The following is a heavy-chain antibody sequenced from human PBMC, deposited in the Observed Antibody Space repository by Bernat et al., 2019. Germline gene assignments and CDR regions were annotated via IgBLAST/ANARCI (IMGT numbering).Heavy chain of an antibody. V-gene: IGHV4-39*01. Sequence: QLQLQESGPGLVKPSETLSLTCTVSGGSISSSSYYWGWIRQPPGKGLEWIGSIHYSGSTYYKPSLKSRVTISVDTSKNQFSLKLSSVTAADTAVYYCARIVVVPAAMVGAVGLFDYWGQGTLVTLSS. CDR3: ARIVVVPAAMVGAVGLFDY. D-gene: IGHD2-2*01. J-gene: IGHJ4*02. CDR1: GGSISSSSYY. CDR2: IHYSGST.